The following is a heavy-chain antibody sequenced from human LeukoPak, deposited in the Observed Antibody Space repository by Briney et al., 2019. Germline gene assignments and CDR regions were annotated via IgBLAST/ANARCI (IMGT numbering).Heavy chain of an antibody. V-gene: IGHV4-39*07. CDR1: GGSISSSSYY. CDR3: ARGRRIAAAGPDFDY. CDR2: IYYSGST. J-gene: IGHJ4*02. Sequence: PSETLSLTCTVSGGSISSSSYYWGRIRQPPGKGLEWIGSIYYSGSTYYNPSLKSRVTISVDTSKNQFSLKLSSVTAADTAVYYCARGRRIAAAGPDFDYWGQGTLVTVSS. D-gene: IGHD6-13*01.